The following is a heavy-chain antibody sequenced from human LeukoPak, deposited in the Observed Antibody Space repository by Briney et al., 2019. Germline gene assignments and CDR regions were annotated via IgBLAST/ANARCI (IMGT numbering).Heavy chain of an antibody. D-gene: IGHD2-15*01. CDR1: GYTFTSYG. V-gene: IGHV1-69*13. CDR2: IIPIFGTA. J-gene: IGHJ6*03. Sequence: GASVKVSCKASGYTFTSYGISWVRQAPGQGLEWMGGIIPIFGTANYAQKFQGRVTITADESTSTAYMELSSLRSEDTAVYYCASCIVVVVDPYSSFYYYMDVWGKGTTVTISS. CDR3: ASCIVVVVDPYSSFYYYMDV.